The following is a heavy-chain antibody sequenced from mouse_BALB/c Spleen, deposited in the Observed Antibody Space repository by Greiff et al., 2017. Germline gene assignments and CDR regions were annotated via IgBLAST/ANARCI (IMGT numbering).Heavy chain of an antibody. J-gene: IGHJ2*01. V-gene: IGHV4-1*02. CDR2: INPDSSTI. CDR1: GFDFSRYW. CDR3: ARQGNDYLYFDY. D-gene: IGHD2-4*01. Sequence: EVKLVESGGGLVQPGGSLKLSCAASGFDFSRYWMSWVRQAPGKGLEWIGEINPDSSTINYTPSLKDKFIISRDNAKNTLYLQMSKVRSEDTALYYCARQGNDYLYFDYWGQGTTLTVSS.